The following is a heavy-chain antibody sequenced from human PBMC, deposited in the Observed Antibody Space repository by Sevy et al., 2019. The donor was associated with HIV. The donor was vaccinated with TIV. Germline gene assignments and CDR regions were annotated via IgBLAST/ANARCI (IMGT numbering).Heavy chain of an antibody. V-gene: IGHV3-66*01. J-gene: IGHJ4*02. D-gene: IGHD5-18*01. CDR3: ARGKGGYGYGLNY. CDR1: GFTVSANY. Sequence: GGSLRLSCAVSGFTVSANYMTWVRQAPGKGLEWVSVIYSDGTTHHDDSVKGRFSISRDNSNNTLYLQMNSLRAEDTAVYYCARGKGGYGYGLNYWGQGTLVTVSS. CDR2: IYSDGTT.